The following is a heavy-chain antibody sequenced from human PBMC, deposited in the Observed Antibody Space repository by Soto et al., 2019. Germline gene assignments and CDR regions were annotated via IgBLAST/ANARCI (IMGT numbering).Heavy chain of an antibody. D-gene: IGHD5-12*01. CDR1: GFTFSSNW. V-gene: IGHV3-74*01. Sequence: GGSLRLSCVASGFTFSSNWMHWVRQAPGKGLVWVSRIKSDGSSPIYADSVKGRFTISRDNAKNTLYLQMNSLRAEDTAVYYCARYNDYDPYFDYWGQGTLVTVSS. CDR2: IKSDGSSP. CDR3: ARYNDYDPYFDY. J-gene: IGHJ4*02.